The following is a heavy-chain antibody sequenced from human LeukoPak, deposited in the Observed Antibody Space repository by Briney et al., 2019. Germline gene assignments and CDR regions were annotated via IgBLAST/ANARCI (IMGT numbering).Heavy chain of an antibody. V-gene: IGHV3-30-3*01. CDR2: ISYDGSNK. CDR1: GFTFSSYA. J-gene: IGHJ4*02. CDR3: AREARGLDY. Sequence: GGSLRLSCAASGFTFSSYAMHWVRQAPGKGLEWVAVISYDGSNKYYADSVKGRFTISRDNSKNTLYLQMNSLRAEDTAVYYCAREARGLDYWGQGTLVTVSS.